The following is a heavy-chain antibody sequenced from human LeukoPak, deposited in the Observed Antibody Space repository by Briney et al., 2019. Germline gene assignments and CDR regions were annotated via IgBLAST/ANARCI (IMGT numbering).Heavy chain of an antibody. D-gene: IGHD3-22*01. CDR1: GGTFSSYA. CDR3: ARVPRSLHYYDSSGYYPN. Sequence: GASVKVPCKASGGTFSSYAISWVRQAPGQGLEWMGGIIPIFGTANYAQKFQGRVTITTDESTSTAYMELGSLRSEDTAVYYCARVPRSLHYYDSSGYYPNWGQGTLVTVSS. CDR2: IIPIFGTA. J-gene: IGHJ4*02. V-gene: IGHV1-69*05.